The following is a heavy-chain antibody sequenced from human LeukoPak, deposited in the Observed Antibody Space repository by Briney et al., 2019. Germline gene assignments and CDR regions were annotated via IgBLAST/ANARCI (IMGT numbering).Heavy chain of an antibody. D-gene: IGHD4-23*01. CDR2: IYYSGST. CDR1: GGSISSYY. CDR3: ARQGRGYGGNSDY. V-gene: IGHV4-59*08. Sequence: IPSETLSLTCTVSGGSISSYYWTWLRQPPGKGLEWIGYIYYSGSTNYNPSLKSRVTISVDTSKNQFSLKLSSVTAADTAVYYCARQGRGYGGNSDYWGQGTLVTVSS. J-gene: IGHJ4*02.